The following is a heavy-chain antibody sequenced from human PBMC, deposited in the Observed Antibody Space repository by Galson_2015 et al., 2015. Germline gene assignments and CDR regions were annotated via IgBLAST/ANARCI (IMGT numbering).Heavy chain of an antibody. CDR1: GYTFTSYA. V-gene: IGHV1-3*01. CDR2: INAGNGNT. D-gene: IGHD1-26*01. CDR3: ARNREVGPKYYFDY. J-gene: IGHJ4*02. Sequence: SVKVSCKASGYTFTSYATHWVRQAPGQRLEWMGWINAGNGNTKYSQKFQGRVTITRDTSASTAYMELSSLRSADTAMYYCARNREVGPKYYFDYWGQGTLVTVSS.